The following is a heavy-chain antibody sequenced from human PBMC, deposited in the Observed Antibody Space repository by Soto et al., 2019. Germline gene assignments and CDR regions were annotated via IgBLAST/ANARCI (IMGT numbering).Heavy chain of an antibody. J-gene: IGHJ4*02. CDR2: IYHSGST. CDR1: GGSISSGGYS. CDR3: VTGSYYPNQSAYYFDY. V-gene: IGHV4-30-2*02. D-gene: IGHD1-26*01. Sequence: SETLSLTCAVSGGSISSGGYSWSWIRQPPGKGLEWIGYIYHSGSTYYNPSLKSRVTISVDRSKNQFSLKLSSVTAADTAVYYCVTGSYYPNQSAYYFDYWGQGTLVTVSS.